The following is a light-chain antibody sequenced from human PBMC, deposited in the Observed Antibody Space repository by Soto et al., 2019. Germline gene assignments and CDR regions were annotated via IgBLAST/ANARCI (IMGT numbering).Light chain of an antibody. CDR2: EVN. J-gene: IGLJ1*01. CDR1: GSDVGGYNY. V-gene: IGLV2-8*01. Sequence: QSALTQPPSASGSPGQSVTISCTGTGSDVGGYNYVSWYQQHPGKAPKLMIYEVNKRPSGVPDRFSGSKSGNTASLIVSGLQAEDEADYYCCSYAGSNTYVFGTGTKLTVL. CDR3: CSYAGSNTYV.